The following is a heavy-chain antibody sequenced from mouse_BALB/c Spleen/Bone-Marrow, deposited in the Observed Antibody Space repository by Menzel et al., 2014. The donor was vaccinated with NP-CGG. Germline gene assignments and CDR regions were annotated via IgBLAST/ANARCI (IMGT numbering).Heavy chain of an antibody. V-gene: IGHV14-3*02. CDR2: IDSANGNT. D-gene: IGHD4-1*01. CDR3: ARWEYYAMDY. J-gene: IGHJ4*01. Sequence: VQLQQSGAELVQPGASVKLSCTASGFNIKDTYMHWVKQTPEQGLEWIGRIDSANGNTKYDPKFQGKATITADTSSNTAYLQLSSLTSEDTAVYYCARWEYYAMDYWGQGTSVTVSS. CDR1: GFNIKDTY.